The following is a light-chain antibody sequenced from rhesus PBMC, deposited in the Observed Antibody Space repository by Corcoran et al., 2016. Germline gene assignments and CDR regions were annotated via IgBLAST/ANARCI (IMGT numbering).Light chain of an antibody. J-gene: IGKJ4*01. CDR1: NNIYSN. CDR2: AAS. CDR3: QPYYDTPLA. Sequence: QMTQSPSALSASVGDRVTISCRASNNIYSNLAWYQQKPGKAPKLLIYAASWLQTGIPSRFSGSGSGTDFTLTISRLQPEDSAAYYCQPYYDTPLAFGGGTKV. V-gene: IGKV1S12*01.